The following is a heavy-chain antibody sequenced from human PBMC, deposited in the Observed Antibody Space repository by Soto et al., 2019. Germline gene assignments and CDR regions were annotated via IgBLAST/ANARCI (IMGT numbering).Heavy chain of an antibody. CDR2: IKQDGSEE. Sequence: EMQLVESGGGLVQPGGSLRLACTASGFTFSGYWMNWVRQAPGKGLEWVARIKQDGSEEHYVDSVKGRFTISRDNANNSVDLQMNSLRAEDTAVYYCARDPGFRPAPIRGRRFFGPSGQGVLVTLSS. D-gene: IGHD2-2*01. CDR3: ARDPGFRPAPIRGRRFFGP. J-gene: IGHJ5*02. V-gene: IGHV3-7*03. CDR1: GFTFSGYW.